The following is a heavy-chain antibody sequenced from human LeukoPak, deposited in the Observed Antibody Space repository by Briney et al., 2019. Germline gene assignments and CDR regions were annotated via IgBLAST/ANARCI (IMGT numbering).Heavy chain of an antibody. CDR1: GFTFSSYS. J-gene: IGHJ3*02. Sequence: GGSLRLSCAASGFTFSSYSMNWVRQAPGKGLEWVSSISSSSYIYYADSVKGRFTISRDNAKNSLYLQMNSLRAEDTAVYYCARGQIAVAGGSGAFDIWGQGTMVTVSS. V-gene: IGHV3-21*01. CDR3: ARGQIAVAGGSGAFDI. CDR2: ISSSSYI. D-gene: IGHD6-19*01.